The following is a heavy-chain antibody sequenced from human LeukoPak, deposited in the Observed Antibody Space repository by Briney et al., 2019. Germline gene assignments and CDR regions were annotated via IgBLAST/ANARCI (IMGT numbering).Heavy chain of an antibody. CDR2: INHSGST. CDR1: GGSFSGYY. V-gene: IGHV4-34*01. CDR3: ARGSSSSWYQAFDI. Sequence: SETLSLTCAVYGGSFSGYYWSWIRQPPGKGLERIGEINHSGSTNYNPSLKSRVTISVDTSKNQFSLKLSSVTAADTAVYYCARGSSSSWYQAFDIWGQGTMVTVSS. J-gene: IGHJ3*02. D-gene: IGHD6-13*01.